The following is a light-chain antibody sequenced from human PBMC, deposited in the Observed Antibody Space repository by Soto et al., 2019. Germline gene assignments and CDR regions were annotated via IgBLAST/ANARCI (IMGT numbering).Light chain of an antibody. J-gene: IGLJ2*01. CDR3: CSRL. CDR1: STDPATYDL. V-gene: IGLV2-23*02. CDR2: EVA. Sequence: QSALTQPASVSGSPGQSITISCTGTSTDPATYDLVSWYQQHPGKAPQLIIYEVAKRPPGVSARFSGSQSGDTASLTISGLQAADEAYYYCCSRLFGGGTKVTVL.